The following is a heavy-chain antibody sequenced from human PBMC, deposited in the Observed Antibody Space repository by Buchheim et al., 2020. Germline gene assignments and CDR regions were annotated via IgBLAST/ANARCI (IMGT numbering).Heavy chain of an antibody. Sequence: EVQLLESGGGFVQPGGSLRLSCAASGFTFSSYAMSWVRQAPGKGLEWVSGISGSGDGTNYVDSVKGRFTTSSDNSKNTLYLQMNSLRAEDTALYYCAKSLRGYSFDYFDYWGQGTL. CDR1: GFTFSSYA. V-gene: IGHV3-23*01. CDR3: AKSLRGYSFDYFDY. D-gene: IGHD5-18*01. J-gene: IGHJ4*02. CDR2: ISGSGDGT.